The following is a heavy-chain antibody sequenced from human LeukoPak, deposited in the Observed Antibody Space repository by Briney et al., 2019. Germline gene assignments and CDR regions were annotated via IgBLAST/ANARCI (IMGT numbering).Heavy chain of an antibody. Sequence: PSETLSLTCTVSGDSISSYYWSWIRQPPGKGLEWIGYIYYSGSTNYNPSLKSRVTISVDTSKNQFSLKLSSVTAADTAVYYCARHGYCSGGSCYPRGSNAFDIWGQGTMVTVSS. CDR1: GDSISSYY. D-gene: IGHD2-15*01. CDR3: ARHGYCSGGSCYPRGSNAFDI. CDR2: IYYSGST. J-gene: IGHJ3*02. V-gene: IGHV4-59*01.